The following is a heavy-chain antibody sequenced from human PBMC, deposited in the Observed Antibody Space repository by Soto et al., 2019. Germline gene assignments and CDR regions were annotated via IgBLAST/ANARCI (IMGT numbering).Heavy chain of an antibody. J-gene: IGHJ4*02. V-gene: IGHV3-23*01. CDR3: AKEMIASTLADFFDY. Sequence: EVQLLESGGGLIQPGGSLRLSCEASGFTFSNYGMTWVRLAPGKGLEWVSTFSGSGGRTFYADPVKGRFTISRDNSKNTLYLQMKSLRAEDTAVYYCAKEMIASTLADFFDYWGQGTLVTVSS. CDR1: GFTFSNYG. CDR2: FSGSGGRT. D-gene: IGHD2-21*01.